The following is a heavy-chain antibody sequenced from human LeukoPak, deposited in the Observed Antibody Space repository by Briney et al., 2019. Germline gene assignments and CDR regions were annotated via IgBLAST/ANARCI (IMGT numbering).Heavy chain of an antibody. J-gene: IGHJ5*02. V-gene: IGHV3-53*01. D-gene: IGHD3-22*01. CDR2: IYSGGTT. CDR3: ARHDSWAGWFDP. Sequence: GSLRLSCAASGFTVSGNYMSWVRQAPGKGLEWVSVIYSGGTTYSADSVKGRFTISRDHSKNTLYLQMNSLRVEDTAVYYCARHDSWAGWFDPWGQGTLVTVSP. CDR1: GFTVSGNY.